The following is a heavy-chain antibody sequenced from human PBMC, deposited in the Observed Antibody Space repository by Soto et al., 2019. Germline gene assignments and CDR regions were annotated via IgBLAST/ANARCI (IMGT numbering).Heavy chain of an antibody. Sequence: PGGSLRLSCAASGFTFSSYEMNWVRQAPGKGLEWVSYISSSGSTIYYADSVKGRFTISRDNAKNSLYLQMNSLRAEDTAVYYCARADILTGSGPFLSPFDYWGQGTLVTVSS. J-gene: IGHJ4*02. V-gene: IGHV3-48*03. CDR2: ISSSGSTI. CDR1: GFTFSSYE. CDR3: ARADILTGSGPFLSPFDY. D-gene: IGHD3-9*01.